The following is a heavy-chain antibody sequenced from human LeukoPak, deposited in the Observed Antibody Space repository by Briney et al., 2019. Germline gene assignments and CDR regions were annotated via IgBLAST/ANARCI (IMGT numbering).Heavy chain of an antibody. CDR3: ARVNYDFWSGYYVGHYFDY. CDR1: GGSFSGYY. Sequence: SETLSLTCAVYGGSFSGYYWSWIRQPPGKGLEWIGEINHSGSTNYNPSLKSRVTISVDTSKNQFSLKLSSATAADTAVYYCARVNYDFWSGYYVGHYFDYWGQGTLVTVSS. D-gene: IGHD3-3*01. V-gene: IGHV4-34*01. CDR2: INHSGST. J-gene: IGHJ4*02.